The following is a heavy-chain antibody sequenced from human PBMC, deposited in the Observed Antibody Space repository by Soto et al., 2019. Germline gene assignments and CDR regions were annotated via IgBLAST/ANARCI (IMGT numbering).Heavy chain of an antibody. D-gene: IGHD2-2*02. CDR1: GYSFTSYW. J-gene: IGHJ6*02. CDR3: ARLRDCSSTSCDNYYYYGMDV. Sequence: GESLKISCKGSGYSFTSYWIGWVRQMPGKGLEWMGIIYPGDSDTRYSPSFQGQVTISADKSISTAYLQWSSLKASDTAMYYCARLRDCSSTSCDNYYYYGMDVWGQGTTVTVSS. V-gene: IGHV5-51*01. CDR2: IYPGDSDT.